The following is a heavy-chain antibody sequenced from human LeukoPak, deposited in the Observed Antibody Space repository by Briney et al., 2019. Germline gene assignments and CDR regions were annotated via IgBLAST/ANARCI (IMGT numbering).Heavy chain of an antibody. D-gene: IGHD3-22*01. CDR3: ASCDSSGYYYLDY. CDR2: IYYSGST. V-gene: IGHV4-59*12. J-gene: IGHJ4*02. Sequence: SETLSLTCTVSGGSISSYYWSWLRQPPGKGLEWIGYIYYSGSTNYNPSLKSRVTISVDTSKNQFSLKLSSVTAADTAVYYCASCDSSGYYYLDYWGQGTLVTVSS. CDR1: GGSISSYY.